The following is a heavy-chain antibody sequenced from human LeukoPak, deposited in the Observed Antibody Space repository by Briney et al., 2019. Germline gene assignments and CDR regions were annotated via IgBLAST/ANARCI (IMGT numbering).Heavy chain of an antibody. J-gene: IGHJ4*02. D-gene: IGHD3-10*01. V-gene: IGHV3-30-3*01. CDR1: GFXFRSHD. CDR2: ISYDGSKK. CDR3: ARDLSGSYSVDY. Sequence: GGSLRLSCAASGFXFRSHDMHWVRQDPGKGLEWAAVISYDGSKKDYADSVKGRFTISRDSSKNTVYLQMNSLRTEDTAFYYCARDLSGSYSVDYRGQGTLVTVSS.